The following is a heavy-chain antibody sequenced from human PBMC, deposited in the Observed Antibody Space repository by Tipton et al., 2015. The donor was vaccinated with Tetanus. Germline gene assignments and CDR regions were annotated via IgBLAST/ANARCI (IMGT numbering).Heavy chain of an antibody. Sequence: QLVQSGAEVKKPGASVKVSCKASGYTFTSYGLNWVRKAAGRGFEWMGWLNPKSGSAAYAPRFQGRVTMTTNTSITTAFMEVASLRYEDTAVYYCASGSSIRHGLDVWGHGTSVTVSS. D-gene: IGHD2-2*01. CDR3: ASGSSIRHGLDV. CDR1: GYTFTSYG. J-gene: IGHJ6*02. CDR2: LNPKSGSA. V-gene: IGHV1-8*02.